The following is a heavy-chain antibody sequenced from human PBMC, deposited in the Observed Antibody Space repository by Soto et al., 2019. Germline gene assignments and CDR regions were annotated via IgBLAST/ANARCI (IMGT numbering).Heavy chain of an antibody. D-gene: IGHD2-15*01. CDR3: ARDPVVAATLGRGRWFDP. J-gene: IGHJ5*02. CDR1: GGTFSSYA. Sequence: QVQLVQSGAEVKKPGSSVKVSCKASGGTFSSYAISWVRQAPGQGLEWMGGIIPIFGTANYAQKFQGRVMITADESTSTAYMELSSLRSEDTAVYYCARDPVVAATLGRGRWFDPWGQGTLVTVSS. CDR2: IIPIFGTA. V-gene: IGHV1-69*01.